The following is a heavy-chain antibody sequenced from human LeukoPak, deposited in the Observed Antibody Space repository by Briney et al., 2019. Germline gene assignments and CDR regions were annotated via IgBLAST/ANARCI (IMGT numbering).Heavy chain of an antibody. CDR1: GFTFSSYA. CDR3: ASQITRAGYSSSWYDY. V-gene: IGHV3-30-3*01. CDR2: ISYDRSNK. Sequence: PGRSLRLSCAASGFTFSSYAMHWVRQAPGKGLEWVAVISYDRSNKCYADSVKGRFTISRDNSKNTLYLQMNSLRAEDTAVYYCASQITRAGYSSSWYDYWGQGTLVTVSS. D-gene: IGHD6-13*01. J-gene: IGHJ4*02.